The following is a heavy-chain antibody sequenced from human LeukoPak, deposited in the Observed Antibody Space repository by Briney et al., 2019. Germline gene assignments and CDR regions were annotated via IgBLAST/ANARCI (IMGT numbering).Heavy chain of an antibody. CDR2: IYRGDTT. CDR1: GFNVGGNY. J-gene: IGHJ5*02. D-gene: IGHD3-16*01. CDR3: ARDGGFGGPQGDNWFDA. Sequence: GGSLRLSCAASGFNVGGNYMSWVREAPGKGVDWGSVIYRGDTTYYADSVKGRFTISTDNSRNRLYLQMNSLRPDDTAVYYCARDGGFGGPQGDNWFDAWGQGTLVTVSS. V-gene: IGHV3-53*05.